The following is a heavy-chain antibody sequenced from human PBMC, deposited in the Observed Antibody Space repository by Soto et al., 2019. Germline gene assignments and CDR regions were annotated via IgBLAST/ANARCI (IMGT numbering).Heavy chain of an antibody. J-gene: IGHJ5*02. V-gene: IGHV4-31*03. CDR1: GGSISSGGYY. CDR2: IYYSGST. D-gene: IGHD3-3*01. Sequence: SETLSLTCTVSGGSISSGGYYWSWIRQHPGKGLEWIGYIYYSGSTYYNPSLKSRVTISVDTSKNQFSLKLSSVTAADTAVYYCARGRHEIFGVVILSPVSNWFDPWGQGTLVTVSS. CDR3: ARGRHEIFGVVILSPVSNWFDP.